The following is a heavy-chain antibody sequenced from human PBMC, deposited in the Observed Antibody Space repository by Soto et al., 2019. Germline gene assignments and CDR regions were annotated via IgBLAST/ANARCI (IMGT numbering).Heavy chain of an antibody. V-gene: IGHV3-48*03. Sequence: PGGSLRLSCAASGFTFSIYEMTWVRQAPGKGLEWVSYISGTGDTIYYAASVKGRCTISRDKAKNSLYLQMTSLRAEDTAVYYCAREHTKPDPFYYYGLDVWGQGTTVTVSS. D-gene: IGHD2-8*01. CDR3: AREHTKPDPFYYYGLDV. J-gene: IGHJ6*02. CDR2: ISGTGDTI. CDR1: GFTFSIYE.